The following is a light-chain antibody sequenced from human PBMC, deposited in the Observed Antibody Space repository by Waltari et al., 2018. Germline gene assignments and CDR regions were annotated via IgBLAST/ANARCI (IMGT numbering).Light chain of an antibody. V-gene: IGLV3-10*01. CDR2: ADN. J-gene: IGLJ3*02. Sequence: SYELTHPHSVSVSPGQTARLTCSGAALPNNYSFWYQQKSGQAPVLIIYADNKRPTAIPGRFSGARSWTMATLTISGAQGEDEANYDGYSTDSTGNHVVFGGGTKLTVL. CDR1: ALPNNY. CDR3: YSTDSTGNHVV.